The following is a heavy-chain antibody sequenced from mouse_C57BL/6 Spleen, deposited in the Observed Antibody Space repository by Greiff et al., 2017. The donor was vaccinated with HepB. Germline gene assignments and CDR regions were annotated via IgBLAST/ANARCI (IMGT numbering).Heavy chain of an antibody. J-gene: IGHJ3*01. V-gene: IGHV1-82*01. CDR2: IYPGDGDT. Sequence: QVQLKESGPELVKPGASVKISCKASGYAFSSSWMNWVKQRPGKGLEWIGRIYPGDGDTNYNGKFKGKSTLTADKSSGPAYMQRSSLTSEYSAVYFCARYYDYDGGFAYWGQGTLVTVSA. CDR1: GYAFSSSW. CDR3: ARYYDYDGGFAY. D-gene: IGHD2-4*01.